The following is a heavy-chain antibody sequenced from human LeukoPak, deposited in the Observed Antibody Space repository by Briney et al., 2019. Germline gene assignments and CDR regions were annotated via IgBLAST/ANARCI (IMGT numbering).Heavy chain of an antibody. CDR2: ISHDGGRP. CDR3: AKGRTIWWWFDASAI. CDR1: GFTFSSYG. Sequence: GGSLRLSCAASGFTFSSYGMHWVRQAPGKGLEWVAVISHDGGRPSYADSVKGRFTISRDNSKNTLYLQMSSLGPEDTAVYYCAKGRTIWWWFDASAIWGQGQWSPSLQ. D-gene: IGHD2-21*01. J-gene: IGHJ3*02. V-gene: IGHV3-30*18.